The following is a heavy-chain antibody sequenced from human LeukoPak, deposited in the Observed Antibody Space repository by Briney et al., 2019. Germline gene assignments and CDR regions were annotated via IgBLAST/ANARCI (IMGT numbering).Heavy chain of an antibody. Sequence: GGSLRLSCAASGFTFSSYAMSWVRQAPGKGLEWVSAISGSGGSTYYADSVKGRFTISRDNSKNTLYLQMNSLRVEDTAVYYCAKDSTVVTPAEYFQHWGQGTLVTVSS. CDR3: AKDSTVVTPAEYFQH. V-gene: IGHV3-23*01. CDR2: ISGSGGST. CDR1: GFTFSSYA. J-gene: IGHJ1*01. D-gene: IGHD4-23*01.